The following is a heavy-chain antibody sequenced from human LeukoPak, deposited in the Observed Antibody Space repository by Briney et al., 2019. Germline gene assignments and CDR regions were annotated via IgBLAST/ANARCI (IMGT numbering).Heavy chain of an antibody. CDR2: INAGNGNT. Sequence: ASVKVSCKASGYTFTSYAMHWVRQAPGQRLEWMGWINAGNGNTKYSQKFQGRVTITRDTSASTAYMELSSLRSEDTAVYYCAGGGPPKYVLRFLEWLNYWGQGTLVTVSS. CDR3: AGGGPPKYVLRFLEWLNY. V-gene: IGHV1-3*01. D-gene: IGHD3-3*01. J-gene: IGHJ4*02. CDR1: GYTFTSYA.